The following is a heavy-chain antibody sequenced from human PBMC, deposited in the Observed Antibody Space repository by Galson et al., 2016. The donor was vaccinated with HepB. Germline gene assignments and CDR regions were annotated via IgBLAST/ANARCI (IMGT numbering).Heavy chain of an antibody. CDR1: GFAFSNYW. CDR2: ISTDGATA. V-gene: IGHV3-74*01. J-gene: IGHJ6*01. D-gene: IGHD3-16*01. CDR3: VRGGRTFYGVDF. Sequence: SLRLSCAASGFAFSNYWMDWVRQAPGKGPVWVSHISTDGATANYADFVQGRFIISRDNARSTLYLQVNSVRAEDTAVYYCVRGGRTFYGVDFWGQGATVT.